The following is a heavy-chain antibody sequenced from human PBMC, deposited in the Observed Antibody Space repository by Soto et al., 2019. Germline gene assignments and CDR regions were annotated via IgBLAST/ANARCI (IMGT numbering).Heavy chain of an antibody. CDR2: IYYSGST. J-gene: IGHJ6*02. CDR1: GGSISSGGNY. D-gene: IGHD6-13*01. CDR3: ARDPSIADFYGMDV. Sequence: QVQLQESGPGLVKPSQTLSLTCSVSGGSISSGGNYWNWIRQHPGKGLEWIGYIYYSGSTYYNPSLKSRVTISVDTSKNQFSLKLSSVTAADTAVHYCARDPSIADFYGMDVWGQGTTVTVSS. V-gene: IGHV4-31*03.